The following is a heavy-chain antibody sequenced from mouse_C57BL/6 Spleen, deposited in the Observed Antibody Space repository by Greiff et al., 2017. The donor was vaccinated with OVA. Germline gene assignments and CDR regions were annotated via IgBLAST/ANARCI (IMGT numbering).Heavy chain of an antibody. D-gene: IGHD1-1*01. CDR3: ARRDYYGSRSWYFEV. J-gene: IGHJ1*03. CDR2: INPNNGGT. Sequence: EVKLEESGPELVKPGASVKISCKASGYTFTDYYMNWVKQSHGKSLEWIGDINPNNGGTSYNQKFKGKATLTVDKSSSTAYMELRSRTSEESAVYCCARRDYYGSRSWYFEVWGTGTTVTVSS. CDR1: GYTFTDYY. V-gene: IGHV1-26*01.